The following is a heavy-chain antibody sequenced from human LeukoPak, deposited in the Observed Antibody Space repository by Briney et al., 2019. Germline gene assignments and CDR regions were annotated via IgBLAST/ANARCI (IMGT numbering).Heavy chain of an antibody. D-gene: IGHD3-10*01. J-gene: IGHJ5*02. CDR2: IRYDGSNK. Sequence: GGSLRLSCAASGFTFSSYWMSWVRQAPGKGLEWVAFIRYDGSNKYYADSVKGRFTISRDNSKNTLYLQMNSLRAEDTAVYYCAKDYSKTSYYGSGTYYRPNWFDPWGQGTRVTVSS. CDR1: GFTFSSYW. V-gene: IGHV3-30*02. CDR3: AKDYSKTSYYGSGTYYRPNWFDP.